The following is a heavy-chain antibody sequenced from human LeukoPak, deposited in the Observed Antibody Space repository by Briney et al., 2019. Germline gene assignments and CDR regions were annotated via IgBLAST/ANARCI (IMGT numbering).Heavy chain of an antibody. CDR3: ARAEERGAFDI. CDR2: INAGNGNT. J-gene: IGHJ3*02. Sequence: GASVKASCKASGYTFTSYAMHWVRQAPGQRLEWMGWINAGNGNTKYSQKFQGRVTITRDTSASTAYMELSSLRPEDTAVYYCARAEERGAFDIWGQGTLVTVSS. V-gene: IGHV1-3*01. CDR1: GYTFTSYA.